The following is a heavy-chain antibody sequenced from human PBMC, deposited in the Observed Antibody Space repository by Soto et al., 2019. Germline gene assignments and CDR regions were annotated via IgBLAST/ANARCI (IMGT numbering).Heavy chain of an antibody. V-gene: IGHV3-21*04. J-gene: IGHJ4*01. D-gene: IGHD2-15*01. CDR3: LKLSCSGTRCTLDF. CDR2: ISSSSSYI. Sequence: PVWSLRLSCAASGFTFSSYSMNWVRQAPGKGLEWVSSISSSSSYIYYADSVKGRFTISRDNAKNSLYLQMNSLRAEDTALYYCLKLSCSGTRCTLDFSSQGTWVTVSS. CDR1: GFTFSSYS.